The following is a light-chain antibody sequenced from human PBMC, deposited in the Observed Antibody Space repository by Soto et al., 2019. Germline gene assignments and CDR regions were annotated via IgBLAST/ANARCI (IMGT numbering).Light chain of an antibody. J-gene: IGKJ1*01. V-gene: IGKV3-15*01. CDR3: QQYNNRPRT. CDR1: QSVSSN. Sequence: EIGMTQSPATLSVSPGERATLSCRASQSVSSNLAWYQQKPGQAPRLLIYGASTRATGIPARFSGSGSGTEFTLTISSLQSEDFAVYYCQQYNNRPRTFGQGTKVDI. CDR2: GAS.